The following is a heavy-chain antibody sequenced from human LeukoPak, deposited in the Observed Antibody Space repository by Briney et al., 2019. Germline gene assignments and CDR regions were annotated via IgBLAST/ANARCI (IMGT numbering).Heavy chain of an antibody. J-gene: IGHJ3*02. V-gene: IGHV3-30*18. CDR1: GFTFSSYG. CDR3: AKSFGYPGIAFDI. D-gene: IGHD6-25*01. CDR2: ISYDGSNK. Sequence: PGRSLRLSCAASGFTFSSYGMHWVRQAPGKGLEWVAVISYDGSNKYYADSVKGRFTISRDNSKNTLYLQMNSLRAEDTAVYYCAKSFGYPGIAFDIWGQGTMVTVSS.